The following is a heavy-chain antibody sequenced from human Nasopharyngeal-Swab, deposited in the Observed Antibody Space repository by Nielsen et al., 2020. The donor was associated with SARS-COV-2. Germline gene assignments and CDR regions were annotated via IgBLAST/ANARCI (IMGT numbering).Heavy chain of an antibody. CDR2: ININTGNP. V-gene: IGHV7-4-1*02. D-gene: IGHD3-22*01. CDR3: ARWFYGMDV. Sequence: ASVKVSCKASGYTFTHYGMNWVRQAPGQGLEWMGWININTGNPTYAQGLTGRFVFSFDTSVNTAYLQISGLRADDTAVYYCARWFYGMDVWGQGTTVTVSS. J-gene: IGHJ6*02. CDR1: GYTFTHYG.